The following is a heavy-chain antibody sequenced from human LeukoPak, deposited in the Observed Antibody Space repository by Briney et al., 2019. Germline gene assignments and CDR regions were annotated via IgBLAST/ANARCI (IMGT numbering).Heavy chain of an antibody. V-gene: IGHV1-69*04. CDR1: GGTFSDYS. CDR2: IIPILNVP. J-gene: IGHJ4*02. CDR3: ARDRPRARYFDY. Sequence: SVKVSCKASGGTFSDYSISWVRQAPGQGLEWMGRIIPILNVPNYAQKFEGRLTITADKSASTAYMELSSLKSADTAVYFCARDRPRARYFDYWGQGTLVTVSS. D-gene: IGHD2-15*01.